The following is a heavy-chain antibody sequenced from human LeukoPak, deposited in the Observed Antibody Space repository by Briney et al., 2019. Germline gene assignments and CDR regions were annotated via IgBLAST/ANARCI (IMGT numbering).Heavy chain of an antibody. Sequence: GGSLRLSCAVSGFTFSSYAMSWVRQAPGVGLEWVSALSGGGGTTYYADSVKGRFTISRDNSKNTLYLQMNSLRAEDTAVYYCAKDQRNAPGRWFDPWGQGILVTVSS. CDR2: LSGGGGTT. CDR3: AKDQRNAPGRWFDP. D-gene: IGHD1-1*01. J-gene: IGHJ5*02. V-gene: IGHV3-23*01. CDR1: GFTFSSYA.